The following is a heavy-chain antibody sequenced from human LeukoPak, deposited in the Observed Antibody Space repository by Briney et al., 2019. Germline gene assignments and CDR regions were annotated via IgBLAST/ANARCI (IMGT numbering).Heavy chain of an antibody. J-gene: IGHJ3*02. CDR3: ARVAGEGDFWSGSLAFDI. D-gene: IGHD3-3*01. V-gene: IGHV3-64*01. CDR1: GFTFSSYA. CDR2: ISSNGGST. Sequence: PGGSLRLSCAASGFTFSSYAMHWVRQAPGKGLEYVSAISSNGGSTYYANSVKGRFTISRDNSKNTLYLQMGSLRAEDMAVYYCARVAGEGDFWSGSLAFDIWGQGTMVTVSS.